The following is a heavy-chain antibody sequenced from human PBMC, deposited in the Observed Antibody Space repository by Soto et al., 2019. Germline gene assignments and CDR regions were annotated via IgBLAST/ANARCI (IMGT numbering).Heavy chain of an antibody. J-gene: IGHJ4*02. CDR2: ISASGTGT. CDR3: AKADWGGWYGGPFDS. V-gene: IGHV3-23*01. CDR1: GFRFHTFA. Sequence: EVQLLESGGGLVQPGGSLRLSCAASGFRFHTFAMNWVRQAPGRGLEWVSAISASGTGTYYSDSVKGRFTISRDNSATTLFLQMSSLRVDDTAVYYCAKADWGGWYGGPFDSWGQGTLVTVSS. D-gene: IGHD6-19*01.